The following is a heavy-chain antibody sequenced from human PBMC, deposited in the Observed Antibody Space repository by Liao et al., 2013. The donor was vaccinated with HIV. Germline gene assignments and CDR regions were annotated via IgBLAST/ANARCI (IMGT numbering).Heavy chain of an antibody. V-gene: IGHV4-61*02. Sequence: QVQLQESGPGLVKPSQTLSLTCTVSGGSISSGSYYWSWIRQPAGKGLEWIGRIYTSGSTNYNPSLKSRVTISVDTSKNQFSLKLSSVTAADTAVYYCARGHRLRLGLVDYWGQGTPGHRLL. J-gene: IGHJ4*02. CDR2: IYTSGST. D-gene: IGHD3-16*01. CDR1: GGSISSGSYY. CDR3: ARGHRLRLGLVDY.